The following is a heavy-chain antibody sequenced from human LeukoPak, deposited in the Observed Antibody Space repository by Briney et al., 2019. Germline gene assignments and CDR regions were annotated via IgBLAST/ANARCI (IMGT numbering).Heavy chain of an antibody. D-gene: IGHD5-12*01. J-gene: IGHJ4*02. CDR1: GGSFSGYY. Sequence: SETLSLTCAVYGGSFSGYYWSWIRQPPGKGLEWIGEINHSGSTNYNPSLKSRVTISVDTSKNQLYLKVTSVTAADTAVYYCARGGGYYFDYWGQGILVAVSS. CDR3: ARGGGYYFDY. V-gene: IGHV4-34*01. CDR2: INHSGST.